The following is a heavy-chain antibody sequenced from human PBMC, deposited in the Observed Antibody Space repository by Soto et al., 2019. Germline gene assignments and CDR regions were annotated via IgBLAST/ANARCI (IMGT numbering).Heavy chain of an antibody. V-gene: IGHV3-30*18. CDR1: GFTFSSYG. CDR2: ISYDGSNK. Sequence: QVQLVESGGGVVQPGRSLRLSCAASGFTFSSYGMHWVRQAPGKGLEWVAVISYDGSNKYYADSVKGRFTISRDNSKNTLYLQINSLRAEDTAVYYCGEGATQCYYYYGMDVWGQGTTVTVSS. D-gene: IGHD5-12*01. CDR3: GEGATQCYYYYGMDV. J-gene: IGHJ6*02.